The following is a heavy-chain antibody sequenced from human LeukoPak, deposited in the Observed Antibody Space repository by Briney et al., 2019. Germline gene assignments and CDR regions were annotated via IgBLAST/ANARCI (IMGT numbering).Heavy chain of an antibody. V-gene: IGHV3-53*01. D-gene: IGHD5-24*01. CDR1: GFTVSSNY. CDR2: IYGGGNI. J-gene: IGHJ4*02. CDR3: ARGAGYNYPYYFDY. Sequence: GGPLRLSCAASGFTVSSNYMNWVRQAPGKGLEWVSVIYGGGNIYYADSVKGRFTISRDNSKNTLYLQMNSLRAEDTAVYYCARGAGYNYPYYFDYWGQGTLVTVSS.